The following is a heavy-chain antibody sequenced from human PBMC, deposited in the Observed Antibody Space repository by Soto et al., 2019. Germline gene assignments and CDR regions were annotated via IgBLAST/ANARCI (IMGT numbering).Heavy chain of an antibody. CDR3: GHSGGYRIIDY. J-gene: IGHJ4*01. D-gene: IGHD2-15*01. Sequence: GPTLVNPTQTLTLTCTFSGFSLTSSGVGVGWIRQPPGKALEWLGIIYWDEDKRYSPSLKSRLTITKDTSKNQVVLKMTYMDPVDTATYYCGHSGGYRIIDYWGQGILVTVSS. V-gene: IGHV2-5*02. CDR1: GFSLTSSGVG. CDR2: IYWDEDK.